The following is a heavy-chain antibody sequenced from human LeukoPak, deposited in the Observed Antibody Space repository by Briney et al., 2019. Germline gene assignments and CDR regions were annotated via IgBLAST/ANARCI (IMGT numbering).Heavy chain of an antibody. V-gene: IGHV1-2*02. CDR2: INPNSGAT. Sequence: GASVKVSCKASGFTFTDYFIHWVRQAPGQGLEWMGWINPNSGATNYGKKFQGRVTMTRDTSISTASMELNRLISDDTAVYSCARDRRNFWSGYPLDTWGQGTLVTVSS. CDR3: ARDRRNFWSGYPLDT. CDR1: GFTFTDYF. J-gene: IGHJ5*02. D-gene: IGHD3-3*01.